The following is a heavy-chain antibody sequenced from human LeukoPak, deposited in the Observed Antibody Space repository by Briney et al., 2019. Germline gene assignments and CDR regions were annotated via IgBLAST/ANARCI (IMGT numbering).Heavy chain of an antibody. V-gene: IGHV4-59*01. D-gene: IGHD2-2*01. Sequence: SETLSLTCTVSGGSISSYYWSWIRQPPGKGLEWIGYIYYSGSTNYNPSLKSRVTISVDTSKNQFSLKLSSVTAADTAVYYCARYRSSTSCPKDFDYWGQGTLVTVSS. CDR2: IYYSGST. CDR3: ARYRSSTSCPKDFDY. J-gene: IGHJ4*02. CDR1: GGSISSYY.